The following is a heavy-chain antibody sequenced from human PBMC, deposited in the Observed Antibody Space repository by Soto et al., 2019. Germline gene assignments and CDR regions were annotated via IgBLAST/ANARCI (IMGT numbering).Heavy chain of an antibody. Sequence: QLQLQESGPGLVKPSETLSLTCTVSGGSISSSSYYWGWIRQPPGKGLEWIGSIYYSGSTYYNPALNSRVTISVDTSKNPFSLKLRSVTAADTAVYYCARHVAAAGSTRFDPWGQGTLVTVSS. J-gene: IGHJ5*02. D-gene: IGHD6-13*01. CDR1: GGSISSSSYY. CDR2: IYYSGST. CDR3: ARHVAAAGSTRFDP. V-gene: IGHV4-39*01.